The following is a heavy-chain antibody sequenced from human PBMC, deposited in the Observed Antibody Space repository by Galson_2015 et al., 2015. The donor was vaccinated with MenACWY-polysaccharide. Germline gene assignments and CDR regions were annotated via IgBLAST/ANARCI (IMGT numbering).Heavy chain of an antibody. J-gene: IGHJ2*01. D-gene: IGHD1-7*01. V-gene: IGHV3-7*01. Sequence: SLRLSCAASGFSFRSYWMSWVRQAPGKGLEWVADIKQDGSEEYYVDSVKGRFAISRDNARNSLYLQVNSLRAEDTAVYFCARDTGVSRTDDWSFDLWGRGSQVTVSS. CDR3: ARDTGVSRTDDWSFDL. CDR1: GFSFRSYW. CDR2: IKQDGSEE.